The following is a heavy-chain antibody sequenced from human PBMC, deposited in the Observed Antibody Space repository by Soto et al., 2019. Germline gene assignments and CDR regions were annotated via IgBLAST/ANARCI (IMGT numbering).Heavy chain of an antibody. CDR3: ARDRCTSTSCFPDY. D-gene: IGHD2-2*01. CDR2: IKQDGSEK. CDR1: GFTFSTYW. Sequence: GGSLRLSCAASGFTFSTYWMSWVRQAPGKGLEWVANIKQDGSEKYYVDSVKGRFTISRDNAKNSLYLQMNSLRAEDTAVYYCARDRCTSTSCFPDYWGQGTLVTVSS. J-gene: IGHJ4*02. V-gene: IGHV3-7*01.